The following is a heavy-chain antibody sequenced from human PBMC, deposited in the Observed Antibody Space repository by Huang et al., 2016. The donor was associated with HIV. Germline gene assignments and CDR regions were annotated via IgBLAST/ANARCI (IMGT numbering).Heavy chain of an antibody. CDR3: ARERYYYDRSGYYTPVEYFHH. Sequence: QVQLVQSGAEVKKPGASVKVSCKASGYTFTNYAINWVRQAPGQSLEWMGWISGYNGKTNDAQKVQGRVTMTKDTSTSTADMELRSLISDDTAVYYCARERYYYDRSGYYTPVEYFHHWGQGTLVTVSS. CDR1: GYTFTNYA. D-gene: IGHD3-22*01. V-gene: IGHV1-18*01. J-gene: IGHJ1*01. CDR2: ISGYNGKT.